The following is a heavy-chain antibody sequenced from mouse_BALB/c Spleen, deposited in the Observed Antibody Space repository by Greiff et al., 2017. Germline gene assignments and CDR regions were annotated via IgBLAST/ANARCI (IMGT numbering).Heavy chain of an antibody. Sequence: EVQGVESGPGLVKPSQSLSLTCTVTGYSITSDYAWNWIRQFPGNTLEWMGYISYSGSTSYNPSLKSRISITRDTSKNQFFLQLNSVTTEDTATYYCASYEAWFAYWGQGTLVTVSA. CDR3: ASYEAWFAY. D-gene: IGHD1-1*01. CDR1: GYSITSDYA. CDR2: ISYSGST. J-gene: IGHJ3*01. V-gene: IGHV3-2*02.